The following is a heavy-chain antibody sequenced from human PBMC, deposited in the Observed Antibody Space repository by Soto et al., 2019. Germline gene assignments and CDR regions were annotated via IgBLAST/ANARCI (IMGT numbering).Heavy chain of an antibody. D-gene: IGHD6-6*01. J-gene: IGHJ4*02. CDR1: GGSISSYY. V-gene: IGHV4-59*01. Sequence: SETLSLTCTVSGGSISSYYWSWIRQPPGKGLEWIGYIYYSGSTNYNPSLKSRVTISVDTSKNQFSLRLSSVTAADTAVYYCARGGIAARGGIDYWGQGTLVTVSS. CDR3: ARGGIAARGGIDY. CDR2: IYYSGST.